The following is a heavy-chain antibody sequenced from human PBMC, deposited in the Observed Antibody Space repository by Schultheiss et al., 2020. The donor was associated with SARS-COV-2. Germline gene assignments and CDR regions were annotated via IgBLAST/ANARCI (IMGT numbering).Heavy chain of an antibody. CDR2: ISAYNGNT. CDR3: ARVVGGYCSSTSCSGFDAFDI. Sequence: ASVKVSCKASGYTFTSYAMNWVRQAPGQGLEWMGWISAYNGNTNYAQKLQGRVTMTTDTSTSTAYMELRSLRSDDTAVYYCARVVGGYCSSTSCSGFDAFDIWGQGTMVTVSS. CDR1: GYTFTSYA. D-gene: IGHD2-2*01. V-gene: IGHV1-18*01. J-gene: IGHJ3*02.